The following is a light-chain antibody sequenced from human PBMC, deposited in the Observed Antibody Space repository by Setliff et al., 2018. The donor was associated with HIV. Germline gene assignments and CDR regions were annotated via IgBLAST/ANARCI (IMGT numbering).Light chain of an antibody. CDR3: CSYAGTYTYI. CDR1: SSDIGGYNY. Sequence: QSVLTQPASVSGSPGQSITISCTGTSSDIGGYNYVSWYQQHPGKAPKLILYDVSKRPSGVPDRFSGSKSGDTASLTISGLQSEDEADYHCCSYAGTYTYIFGSGTKVTVL. J-gene: IGLJ1*01. CDR2: DVS. V-gene: IGLV2-11*01.